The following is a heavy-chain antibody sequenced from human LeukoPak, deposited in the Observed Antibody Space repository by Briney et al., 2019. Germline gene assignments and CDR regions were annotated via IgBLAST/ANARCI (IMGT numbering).Heavy chain of an antibody. Sequence: SGTLSLTCTVSGGSISSSSYYWGWIRQPPGKGLEWIGSIYYSGSTYYNPSLKSRVTISVDTSKNQFSLKLSSVTAADTAVYYCARSSYYDSSGYPTPLGYWGQGTLVTVSS. CDR1: GGSISSSSYY. CDR2: IYYSGST. D-gene: IGHD3-22*01. V-gene: IGHV4-39*01. CDR3: ARSSYYDSSGYPTPLGY. J-gene: IGHJ4*02.